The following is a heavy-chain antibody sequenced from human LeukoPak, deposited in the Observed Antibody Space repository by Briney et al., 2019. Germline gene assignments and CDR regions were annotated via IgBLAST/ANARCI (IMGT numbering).Heavy chain of an antibody. CDR3: ARRLRMWFGELVYFDY. CDR1: GGSISSSSYY. J-gene: IGHJ4*02. CDR2: IYYSGST. D-gene: IGHD3-10*01. Sequence: SETLSLTCTVSGGSISSSSYYWGWIRQPPGKGLEWIGSIYYSGSTYYNPSLKSRVTISVDTSKNQFSQKLSSVTAADTAVYYCARRLRMWFGELVYFDYWGQGTLVTVSS. V-gene: IGHV4-39*01.